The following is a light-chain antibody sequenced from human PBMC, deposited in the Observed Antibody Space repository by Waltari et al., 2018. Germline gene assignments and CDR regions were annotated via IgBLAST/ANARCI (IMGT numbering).Light chain of an antibody. V-gene: IGKV1-8*01. CDR1: QGISSY. CDR2: AAS. Sequence: AIRITQSPSSLSASTGDRVTITCRASQGISSYLAWYQQKPGKAPKVLIYAASTLQTGVPSRFSGTGSGTDFTLTISCLQSEDFAVYYCQHYTKWLWTFGQGTKVEV. J-gene: IGKJ1*01. CDR3: QHYTKWLWT.